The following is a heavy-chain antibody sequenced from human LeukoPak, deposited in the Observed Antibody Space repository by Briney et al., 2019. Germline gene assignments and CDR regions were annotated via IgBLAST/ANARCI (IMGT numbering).Heavy chain of an antibody. D-gene: IGHD2-8*01. J-gene: IGHJ6*02. V-gene: IGHV4-34*01. CDR1: GGSFSGYY. CDR2: INHSGST. Sequence: SETLSLTCAVYGGSFSGYYWSWTRQPPGKGLEWIGEINHSGSTNYNPSLKSRVTISVDTSKNQFSLKLSSVTAADTAVYYCARGAAGVLTLYYGIGVWGQGTTVTVSS. CDR3: ARGAAGVLTLYYGIGV.